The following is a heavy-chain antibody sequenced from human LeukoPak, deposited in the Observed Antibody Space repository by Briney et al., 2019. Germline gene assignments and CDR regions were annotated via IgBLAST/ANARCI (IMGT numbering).Heavy chain of an antibody. V-gene: IGHV1-18*01. Sequence: ASVNVSCKAAGYNFTSYGSSWVRQAPGQGLEWMGWISAYNGNTNYAQKLQGRVTMTTDTSTSTAYMKLRSLRSDDTAVYYCARDEVGGPIDYWGQGTLVTVSS. CDR3: ARDEVGGPIDY. CDR2: ISAYNGNT. CDR1: GYNFTSYG. D-gene: IGHD3-10*01. J-gene: IGHJ4*02.